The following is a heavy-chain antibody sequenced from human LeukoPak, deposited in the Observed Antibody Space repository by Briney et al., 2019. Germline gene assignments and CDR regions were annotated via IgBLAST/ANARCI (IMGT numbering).Heavy chain of an antibody. J-gene: IGHJ4*02. V-gene: IGHV3-11*06. Sequence: GGSLRLSCAASGFTFSDYYMSWIRQAPGKGLEWVSYISSSDTYTNYADSVKGRFTISRDNAKNSLYLQMNSLRAEDTAVCYCARDRTRDCSGGSCYRHYFDYWGQGTLVSVSS. CDR1: GFTFSDYY. D-gene: IGHD2-15*01. CDR2: ISSSDTYT. CDR3: ARDRTRDCSGGSCYRHYFDY.